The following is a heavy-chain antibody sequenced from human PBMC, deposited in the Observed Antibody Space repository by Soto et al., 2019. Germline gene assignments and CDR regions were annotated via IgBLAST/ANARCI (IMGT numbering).Heavy chain of an antibody. V-gene: IGHV3-21*01. CDR1: GFTFSTYS. J-gene: IGHJ5*02. D-gene: IGHD4-17*01. CDR3: ARDFPTKVTTRDFDP. Sequence: PGGSLRLSCAASGFTFSTYSMNWVRQAPGKGLEWVSSISSSSSYIYYADSVKGRFTISRDNAKNSLYLQMNSLRVEDTAVYYCARDFPTKVTTRDFDPWGQGTLVTVSS. CDR2: ISSSSSYI.